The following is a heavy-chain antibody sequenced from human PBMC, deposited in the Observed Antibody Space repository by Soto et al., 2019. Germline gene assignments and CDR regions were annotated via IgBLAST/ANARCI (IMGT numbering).Heavy chain of an antibody. CDR1: GFAFSSYG. V-gene: IGHV3-33*01. D-gene: IGHD2-8*01. J-gene: IGHJ3*02. CDR2: IWYDGSNK. Sequence: QVQLVESGGGVVQPGRSLRLSCAASGFAFSSYGMHWVRQAPGKGLEWVAVIWYDGSNKYYADSVKGRFTISRDNSKNTLYLQMNSLRAEDTAVYYCARGVNDAFDIWGQGTMVTVSS. CDR3: ARGVNDAFDI.